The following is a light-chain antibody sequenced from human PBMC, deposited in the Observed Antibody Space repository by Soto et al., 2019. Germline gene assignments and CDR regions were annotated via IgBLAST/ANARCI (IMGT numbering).Light chain of an antibody. CDR1: QSVSNN. J-gene: IGKJ1*01. CDR3: QQYGSSPT. Sequence: EIVMTQSPATLSVSPGERATLSCRASQSVSNNLAWYQQKPGQAPRLLIYDASSRATGIPDRFSGSGSGTDFTLTISRLEPEDFAVYYCQQYGSSPTFGQGTKVEIK. CDR2: DAS. V-gene: IGKV3-20*01.